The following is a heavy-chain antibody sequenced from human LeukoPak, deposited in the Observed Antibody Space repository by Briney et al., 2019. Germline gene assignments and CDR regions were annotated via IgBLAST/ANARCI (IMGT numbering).Heavy chain of an antibody. V-gene: IGHV3-11*06. CDR3: ARDGYGALRFDC. D-gene: IGHD4/OR15-4a*01. CDR1: GFTVSDYY. CDR2: LSSSGSHT. J-gene: IGHJ4*02. Sequence: GGSLRLSCVVSGFTVSDYYMSWIRQAPGKGLEWISYLSSSGSHTNFADSVEGRFTISRDNAKNSLYLQMNSLRVEDTAVYYCARDGYGALRFDCWGQGTLVTVSS.